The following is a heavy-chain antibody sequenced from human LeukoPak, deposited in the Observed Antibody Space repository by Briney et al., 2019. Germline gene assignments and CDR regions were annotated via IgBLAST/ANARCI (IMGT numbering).Heavy chain of an antibody. V-gene: IGHV3-30-3*01. J-gene: IGHJ3*02. CDR2: ISYDGSNK. Sequence: GGSLRLSCAASGFTFSSYAMHWVRQAPGKGLEWVAVISYDGSNKYYADSVKGRFTNSRDNSKNTLYLQMNSLRAEDTAVYYCARENNWNYHAFDIWGQGTMVTVSS. D-gene: IGHD1-7*01. CDR1: GFTFSSYA. CDR3: ARENNWNYHAFDI.